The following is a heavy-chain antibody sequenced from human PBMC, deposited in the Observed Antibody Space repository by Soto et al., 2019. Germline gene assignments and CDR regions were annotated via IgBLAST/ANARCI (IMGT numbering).Heavy chain of an antibody. V-gene: IGHV1-8*01. D-gene: IGHD6-19*01. Sequence: ASVKVSCKASGYTFTSYDINWVRQATGQGLEWMGWMNPNSGNTGYAQKFQGRVTMTRNTSISTAYMELSSLRSDDTAVYYCARERGEQWLVPYYYYYGMDVWGQGTTVTVSS. CDR3: ARERGEQWLVPYYYYYGMDV. CDR1: GYTFTSYD. CDR2: MNPNSGNT. J-gene: IGHJ6*02.